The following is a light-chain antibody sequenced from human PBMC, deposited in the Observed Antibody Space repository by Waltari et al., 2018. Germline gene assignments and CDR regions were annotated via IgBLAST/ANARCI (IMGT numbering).Light chain of an antibody. Sequence: TLACRASQGINSDLAWYQHKPGQAPRLLIYGASTRAAGVPARFSGSGSGTEFTLTISSLQSEDFGVYYCQQSKIWPAFGQGTKVEIK. CDR2: GAS. CDR3: QQSKIWPA. CDR1: QGINSD. V-gene: IGKV3-15*01. J-gene: IGKJ1*01.